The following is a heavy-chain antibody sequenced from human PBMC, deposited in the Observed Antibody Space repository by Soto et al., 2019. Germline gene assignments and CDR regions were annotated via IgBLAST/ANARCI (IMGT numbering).Heavy chain of an antibody. CDR2: IYYSGST. CDR3: ASTIGVGWYFDL. J-gene: IGHJ2*01. D-gene: IGHD2-15*01. Sequence: QLQLQESGPGLVKPSETLSLTCTVSGGSISSSSYYWGWIRQPPGKGLEWIGSIYYSGSTYYNPSLKSRVTISVDTSKNQFSLKLSSVTAADTAVYYCASTIGVGWYFDLWGRGTLVTVSS. V-gene: IGHV4-39*01. CDR1: GGSISSSSYY.